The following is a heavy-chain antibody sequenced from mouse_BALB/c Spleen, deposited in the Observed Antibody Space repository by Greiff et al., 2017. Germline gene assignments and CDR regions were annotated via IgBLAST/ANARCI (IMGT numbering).Heavy chain of an antibody. CDR3: ARERYGNYSYAMDY. CDR2: ISYSGST. Sequence: EVQLQESGPGLVKPSQSLSLTCTVTGYSITSDYAWNWIRQFPGNKLEWMGYISYSGSTSYNPSLKSRISITRDTSKNQFFLQLNSVTTEDTATYYCARERYGNYSYAMDYWGQGTSVTVSS. CDR1: GYSITSDYA. V-gene: IGHV3-2*02. D-gene: IGHD2-10*02. J-gene: IGHJ4*01.